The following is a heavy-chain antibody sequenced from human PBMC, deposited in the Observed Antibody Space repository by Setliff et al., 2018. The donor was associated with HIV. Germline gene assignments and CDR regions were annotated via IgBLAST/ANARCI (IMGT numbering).Heavy chain of an antibody. Sequence: GGSLRLSCGTSGFTFSNYGMNWVRQAPGKGLEWVSSISSSGTYIYYADSVKGRFTISRDNAKNSLSLRMDSLRPEDTALYYCVGGHYDLWSGYVNYYLDLWGQGTLVTVSS. CDR2: ISSSGTYI. CDR3: VGGHYDLWSGYVNYYLDL. V-gene: IGHV3-21*01. D-gene: IGHD3-3*01. J-gene: IGHJ4*02. CDR1: GFTFSNYG.